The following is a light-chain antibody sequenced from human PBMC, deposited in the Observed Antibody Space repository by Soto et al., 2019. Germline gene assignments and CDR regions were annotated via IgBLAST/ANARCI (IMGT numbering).Light chain of an antibody. CDR3: QQYNNWPLT. J-gene: IGKJ4*01. CDR1: QSVSSN. Sequence: EIVMTQSPATLSVSPGERATLSCRASQSVSSNLPWYQQKPGQAPRLLIYGASTRATGIPARFSGSGSGTEFTLTISSLQSEDFAVYYCQQYNNWPLTFGGGTKV. CDR2: GAS. V-gene: IGKV3-15*01.